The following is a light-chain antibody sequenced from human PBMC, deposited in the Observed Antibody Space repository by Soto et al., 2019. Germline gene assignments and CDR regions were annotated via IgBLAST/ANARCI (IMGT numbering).Light chain of an antibody. J-gene: IGLJ3*02. CDR3: AAWDDSLNAWV. CDR1: SSNIGNNA. CDR2: YDD. V-gene: IGLV1-36*01. Sequence: QSVLTQPPSVSEAHRHRVTISCSGSSSNIGNNAVNWYQQLPGKAPKLLIYYDDLLPSGVSDRFSGSKSGTSASLAISGLQSEDEADYYCAAWDDSLNAWVFGGGTKLTVL.